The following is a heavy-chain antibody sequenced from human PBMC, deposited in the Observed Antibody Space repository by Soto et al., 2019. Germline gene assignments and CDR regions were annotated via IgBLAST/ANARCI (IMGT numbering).Heavy chain of an antibody. V-gene: IGHV1-18*01. CDR3: ARPLHGHYDY. CDR1: GYSFTTSG. CDR2: ISTYNGNT. J-gene: IGHJ4*02. Sequence: QAQLVQSGAEVKEPGASVKVSCKASGYSFTTSGITWVRQAPGQGLEWMGWISTYNGNTNYAQKLQDRVTLTTDTPKSTAYMELRSMRSDDTAVYYCARPLHGHYDYWGQGPLVPASS. D-gene: IGHD4-17*01.